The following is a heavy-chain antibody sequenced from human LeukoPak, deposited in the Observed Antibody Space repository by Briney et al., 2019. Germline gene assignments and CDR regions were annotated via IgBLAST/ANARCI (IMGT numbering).Heavy chain of an antibody. CDR3: AKDYPAGSPQIVGTIFFEF. Sequence: GGSLRRSCAASGFSFSTYAMTWVRQAPGRGMEWVSSISETGGTTWYADSVKGRFIISRDNSQDTFYLQMDSLRADDTALYYCAKDYPAGSPQIVGTIFFEFWGQGTLVTVSS. CDR2: ISETGGTT. D-gene: IGHD1-26*01. J-gene: IGHJ4*02. CDR1: GFSFSTYA. V-gene: IGHV3-23*01.